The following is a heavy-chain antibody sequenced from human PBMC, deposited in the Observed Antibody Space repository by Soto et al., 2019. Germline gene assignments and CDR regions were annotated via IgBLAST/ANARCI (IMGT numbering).Heavy chain of an antibody. CDR1: GGSVTNSSYY. D-gene: IGHD4-17*01. V-gene: IGHV4-39*01. Sequence: PSETLSLTCTVSGGSVTNSSYYWGWIRQSAGKGLEWIGSVYYRGRSYSKSSVKSRVTISVDTSKNRFSLSLSSVTASDTAVYFCVSQRTTVPTQAYFDYWGPGALVTVSS. CDR2: VYYRGRS. J-gene: IGHJ4*02. CDR3: VSQRTTVPTQAYFDY.